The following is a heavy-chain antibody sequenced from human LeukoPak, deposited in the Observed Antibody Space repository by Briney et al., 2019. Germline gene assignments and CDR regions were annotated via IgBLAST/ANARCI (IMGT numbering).Heavy chain of an antibody. CDR2: ISSSSSYI. J-gene: IGHJ4*02. CDR3: AREEGTYYYDSSGFIDY. CDR1: GFTFSSYS. Sequence: GGSLRLSCAASGFTFSSYSMNWVRQAPGKGLEWVSSISSSSSYIYYADSVKGRFTISRDNAKNSLYLQMNSLRAEDTAVYYCAREEGTYYYDSSGFIDYWGQGTLVTVSS. D-gene: IGHD3-22*01. V-gene: IGHV3-21*01.